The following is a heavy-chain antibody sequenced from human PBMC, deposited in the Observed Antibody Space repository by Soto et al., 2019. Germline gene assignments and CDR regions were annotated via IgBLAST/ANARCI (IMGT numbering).Heavy chain of an antibody. D-gene: IGHD4-17*01. CDR3: TRHFDGDVRIDD. CDR2: IRSKTDNYAT. J-gene: IGHJ4*02. V-gene: IGHV3-73*01. CDR1: GFTFSDST. Sequence: GGSLRLSCAASGFTFSDSTLHRIRQASGKGLEWLGRIRSKTDNYATAYAASVNGRFTISRDDSKNTAYLEMNSLKTEDTAVYYCTRHFDGDVRIDDWGQGTLVTVSS.